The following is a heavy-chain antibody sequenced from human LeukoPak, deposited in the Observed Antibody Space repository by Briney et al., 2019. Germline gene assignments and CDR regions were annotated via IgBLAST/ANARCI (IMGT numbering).Heavy chain of an antibody. J-gene: IGHJ4*02. CDR3: ASMRLGEDIVVVPAAD. CDR2: IIPIFGTA. Sequence: SVKVSCKASGGTFSSYAISWVRQAPGQGLEWMGGIIPIFGTANYAQKFQGGVTITADKSTSTAYMELSSLRSEDTAVYYCASMRLGEDIVVVPAADWGQGTLVTVSS. D-gene: IGHD2-2*01. V-gene: IGHV1-69*06. CDR1: GGTFSSYA.